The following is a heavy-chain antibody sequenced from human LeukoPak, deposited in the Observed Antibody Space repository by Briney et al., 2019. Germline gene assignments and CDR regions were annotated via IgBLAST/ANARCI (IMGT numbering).Heavy chain of an antibody. CDR1: GGSISSGSYY. J-gene: IGHJ4*02. Sequence: SETLSLTCTVSGGSISSGSYYWSWIRQPAGKGLEWIGRIYTSGSTNYNPSLKSRVTISVDTSKNQFSLKLSSVTAADTALYYCERDHAASSSWYGHAYWGQGILVTVSS. CDR2: IYTSGST. CDR3: ERDHAASSSWYGHAY. V-gene: IGHV4-61*02. D-gene: IGHD6-13*01.